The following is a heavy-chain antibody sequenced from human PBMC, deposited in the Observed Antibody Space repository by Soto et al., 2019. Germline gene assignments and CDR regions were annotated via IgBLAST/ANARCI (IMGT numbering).Heavy chain of an antibody. D-gene: IGHD4-4*01. CDR1: GGTFSSYA. J-gene: IGHJ6*02. Sequence: SVKVSCKASGGTFSSYAISWVRQAPGQGLEWMGGIIPILGTANYAQKFQGRVTITADESTSTAYMELSSLRSEDTAVCYCARADDDYSNYFSSYYGMDVWGQGTTVTVSS. V-gene: IGHV1-69*13. CDR2: IIPILGTA. CDR3: ARADDDYSNYFSSYYGMDV.